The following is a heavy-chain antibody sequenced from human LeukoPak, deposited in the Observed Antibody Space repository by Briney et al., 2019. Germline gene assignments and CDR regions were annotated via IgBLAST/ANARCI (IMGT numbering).Heavy chain of an antibody. V-gene: IGHV4-59*01. Sequence: SETLSLTCTVSGGSINNYYWIWIRQPPGKGLEWIGYIYYGGATNYSPSLKSRVTISADTSKNQLSLKLRSVTAADTAVYYCARESVPGTWIYFDYWGQGTLVTVSS. CDR1: GGSINNYY. J-gene: IGHJ4*02. D-gene: IGHD1-1*01. CDR2: IYYGGAT. CDR3: ARESVPGTWIYFDY.